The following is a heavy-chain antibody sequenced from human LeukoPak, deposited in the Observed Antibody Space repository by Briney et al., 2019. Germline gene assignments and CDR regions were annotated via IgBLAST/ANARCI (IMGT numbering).Heavy chain of an antibody. CDR2: ISSSSSYI. D-gene: IGHD3-22*01. CDR1: GFTFSSYS. J-gene: IGHJ4*02. CDR3: ASGHSYYYDSSGYSDFDY. Sequence: GGSLRLSCAASGFTFSSYSMNWVRQAPGKGLEWVSSISSSSSYIYYADSVKGRFTISRDNAKNSLYLQMNSLRAEDTAVYYCASGHSYYYDSSGYSDFDYWGQGTLVTVSS. V-gene: IGHV3-21*01.